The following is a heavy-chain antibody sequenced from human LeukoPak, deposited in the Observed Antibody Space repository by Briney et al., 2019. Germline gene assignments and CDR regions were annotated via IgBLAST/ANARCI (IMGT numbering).Heavy chain of an antibody. CDR3: AMATGYYTIDY. J-gene: IGHJ4*02. Sequence: PSETLSLTCSVSGGSINSGTNCWGWIRQSPGKGLEWIGSIYYSGSTHYNPSLESRVTMSLDTSNSQLSLILTSVTAADTAIYYCAMATGYYTIDYWGQGTLVTVSS. CDR2: IYYSGST. CDR1: GGSINSGTNC. D-gene: IGHD3/OR15-3a*01. V-gene: IGHV4-39*07.